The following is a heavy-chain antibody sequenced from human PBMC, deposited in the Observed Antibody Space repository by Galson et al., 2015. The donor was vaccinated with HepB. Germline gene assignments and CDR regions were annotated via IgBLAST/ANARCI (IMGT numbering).Heavy chain of an antibody. CDR2: IGSRGVTI. V-gene: IGHV3-23*01. J-gene: IGHJ3*02. D-gene: IGHD1-14*01. CDR1: GFTFNSYA. CDR3: AKRRYGFDI. Sequence: SLRLSCAASGFTFNSYAMSWVRQAPGKGLEWVSAIGSRGVTIYYVDSVKGRFTVSRDNSKNTLYLQMNSLRAEDTAVYYCAKRRYGFDIWGQGTTVT.